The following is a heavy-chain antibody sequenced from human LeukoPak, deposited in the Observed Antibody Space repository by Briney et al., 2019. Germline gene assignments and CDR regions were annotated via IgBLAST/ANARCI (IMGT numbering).Heavy chain of an antibody. J-gene: IGHJ6*02. CDR1: GYTFIGYY. CDR3: VRDGAMDV. CDR2: TNPNNGAT. Sequence: ASVKVSCKASGYTFIGYYMHWVRQAPGQGLEWMGWTNPNNGATNNAQKFQGRVTMTRDTSISIVYMELSRLTSDDTAVYYCVRDGAMDVWGQGTTVTVSS. V-gene: IGHV1-2*02.